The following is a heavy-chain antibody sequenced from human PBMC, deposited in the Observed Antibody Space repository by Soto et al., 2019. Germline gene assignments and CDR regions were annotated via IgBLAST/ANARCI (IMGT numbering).Heavy chain of an antibody. D-gene: IGHD3-10*01. J-gene: IGHJ6*02. V-gene: IGHV3-53*01. CDR3: ARDAPITMVRGVIWAPSYGMDV. Sequence: PGGSLRLSCAASGFTVSSNYMSWVRQAPGKGLEWVSVIYSGGSTYYADSVKGRFTISRDNSKNTLYLQMNSLRAEDTAVYYCARDAPITMVRGVIWAPSYGMDVWGQGTTVTVSS. CDR1: GFTVSSNY. CDR2: IYSGGST.